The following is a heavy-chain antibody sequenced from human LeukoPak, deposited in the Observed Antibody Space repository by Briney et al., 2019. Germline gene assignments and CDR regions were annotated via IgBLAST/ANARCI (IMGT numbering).Heavy chain of an antibody. CDR2: IYYSGIT. V-gene: IGHV4-30-4*01. D-gene: IGHD2-21*02. Sequence: SQTLSLTCTVSGGSISSGDYYWSWIRQPPGKGLEWIGYIYYSGITYYNPSLKSRVTISVDTSKNQFSLKLSSVTAADTAVYYCARGVTAIGGGFDIWGQGTMVTVSS. CDR1: GGSISSGDYY. CDR3: ARGVTAIGGGFDI. J-gene: IGHJ3*02.